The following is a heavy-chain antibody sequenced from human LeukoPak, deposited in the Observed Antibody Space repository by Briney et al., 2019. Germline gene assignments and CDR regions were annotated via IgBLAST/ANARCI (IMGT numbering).Heavy chain of an antibody. J-gene: IGHJ4*02. V-gene: IGHV3-23*01. CDR1: GFTFSSSA. CDR2: FSGSSTTT. CDR3: ARDSRYSGNY. Sequence: GGSLRLSCAASGFTFSSSAMTWVRQAPGKGLEWVSFFSGSSTTTNYAGSVKGRFTISRDNSKNTLYLQMNSLRAEDTAVYYCARDSRYSGNYWGQGTLVTVSS. D-gene: IGHD1-26*01.